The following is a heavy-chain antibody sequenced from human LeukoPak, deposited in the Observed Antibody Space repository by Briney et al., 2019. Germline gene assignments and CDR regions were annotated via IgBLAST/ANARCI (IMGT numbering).Heavy chain of an antibody. CDR1: SGSISSYY. V-gene: IGHV4-59*01. Sequence: PSETLSLTCTVSSGSISSYYWSWIRQPPGKELEWIGYIYYSGSTNYNPSLKSRVTISVDTSKNQFSLKLSSVTAADTAVYYCARVNKIVVVPNWFDPWGQGTLVTVSS. J-gene: IGHJ5*02. D-gene: IGHD3-22*01. CDR2: IYYSGST. CDR3: ARVNKIVVVPNWFDP.